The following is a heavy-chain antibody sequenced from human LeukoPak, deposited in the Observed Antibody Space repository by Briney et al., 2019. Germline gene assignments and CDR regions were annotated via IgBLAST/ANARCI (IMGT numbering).Heavy chain of an antibody. CDR1: GFTFSSYS. V-gene: IGHV3-21*01. J-gene: IGHJ4*02. CDR3: ARYSSSWPWDY. D-gene: IGHD6-13*01. Sequence: GGTLRLSCAASGFTFSSYSMNWVRQAPGKGLEWVSSISSSSSYIYYADSVKGRFTISRDNAKNSLYLQMNSLRAEDTAVYYCARYSSSWPWDYWGQGTLVTVSS. CDR2: ISSSSSYI.